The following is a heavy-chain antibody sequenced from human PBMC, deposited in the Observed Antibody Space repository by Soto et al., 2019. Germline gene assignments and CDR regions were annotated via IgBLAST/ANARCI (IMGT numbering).Heavy chain of an antibody. CDR2: IDPSDSYT. V-gene: IGHV5-10-1*01. CDR3: ARLPLAAAYSDANS. Sequence: ESLKNCGKGCGVKGTSEVIGGGRQIPGKGLEWMGRIDPSDSYTNYSPSFQGHVTISADKSISTAYLQWSSLKASDTAMYYCARLPLAAAYSDANSWGQGTLVTVSS. D-gene: IGHD6-13*01. J-gene: IGHJ4*02. CDR1: GVKGTSEV.